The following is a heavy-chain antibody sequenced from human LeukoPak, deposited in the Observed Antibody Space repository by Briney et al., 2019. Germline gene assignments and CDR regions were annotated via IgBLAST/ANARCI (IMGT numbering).Heavy chain of an antibody. CDR1: GVSFSGYF. CDR3: ARGRLQRWSFPLPYNHYAIDV. CDR2: INHFGST. J-gene: IGHJ6*02. V-gene: IGHV4-34*01. D-gene: IGHD1-14*01. Sequence: PSETLSLTCAVSGVSFSGYFWTWIRQPPGKGLEWIGEINHFGSTDYNPSLKCRVTISVDTSKKQFSLNVRSVTDADTAVYFCARGRLQRWSFPLPYNHYAIDVWGQGTTVTVSS.